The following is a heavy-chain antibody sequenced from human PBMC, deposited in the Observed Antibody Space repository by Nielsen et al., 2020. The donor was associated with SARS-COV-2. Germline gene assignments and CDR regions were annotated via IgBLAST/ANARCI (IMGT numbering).Heavy chain of an antibody. D-gene: IGHD6-19*01. Sequence: GGSLRLSCAASGFTFDDYGMSWVRQAPGKGLEWVSGISWNSGSIGYADSVKGRFTISRDNAKNSLYLQMNSLRAEDTALYYCAKDRSSGWYVWYFDLWGRGTLVTVSS. CDR2: ISWNSGSI. J-gene: IGHJ2*01. CDR3: AKDRSSGWYVWYFDL. V-gene: IGHV3-9*01. CDR1: GFTFDDYG.